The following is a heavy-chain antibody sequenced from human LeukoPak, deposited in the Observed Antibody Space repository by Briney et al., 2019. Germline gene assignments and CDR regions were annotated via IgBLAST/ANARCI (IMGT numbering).Heavy chain of an antibody. CDR1: GVSISDYY. Sequence: SETLSLTCTVSGVSISDYYWSWIRQPAGKGLEWIGRIYTSGSTNYNPSLKSRVTMSVDTSKNQFSLKLSSVTAADTAVHYCARDGHYYDSSAPTFGNRFDPWGQGTLVTVSS. CDR3: ARDGHYYDSSAPTFGNRFDP. J-gene: IGHJ5*02. CDR2: IYTSGST. D-gene: IGHD3-22*01. V-gene: IGHV4-4*07.